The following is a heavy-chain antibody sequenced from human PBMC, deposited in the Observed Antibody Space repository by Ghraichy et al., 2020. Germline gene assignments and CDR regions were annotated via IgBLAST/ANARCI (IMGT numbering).Heavy chain of an antibody. CDR2: FYNRDDYT. V-gene: IGHV3-23*01. CDR3: AKEGSIGGCDY. Sequence: GESLNISCAASGFTFADYAMTWVRQAPGKGLEWVPSFYNRDDYTFYADSVKGRFTISRDNSKNTLYLQLNSLRAEDTAIYYCAKEGSIGGCDYWGQGTLVTVSS. CDR1: GFTFADYA. D-gene: IGHD3-16*01. J-gene: IGHJ4*02.